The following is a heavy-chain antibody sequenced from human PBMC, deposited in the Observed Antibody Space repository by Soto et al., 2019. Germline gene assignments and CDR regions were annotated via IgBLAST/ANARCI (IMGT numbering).Heavy chain of an antibody. CDR3: ASIRGYSGYDARNFDY. J-gene: IGHJ4*02. D-gene: IGHD5-12*01. Sequence: KASETLSLTCAVYGGSFSGYYWSWIRQPPGKGLEWIGEINHSGSTNYNPSLKSRVTISVDTSKNQFSLKLSSVTAADTAVYYCASIRGYSGYDARNFDYWAREPWSPSPQ. CDR2: INHSGST. CDR1: GGSFSGYY. V-gene: IGHV4-34*01.